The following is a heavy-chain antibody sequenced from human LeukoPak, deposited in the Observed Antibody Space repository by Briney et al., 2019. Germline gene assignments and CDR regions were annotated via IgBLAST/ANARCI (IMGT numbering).Heavy chain of an antibody. CDR3: ARVPNGVTFGGVIDHFDY. D-gene: IGHD3-16*02. CDR2: ISSSGSTI. Sequence: GGSLRLSCAASGFTFSSYEMNWVRQAPGKGLEWVSYISSSGSTIYYADSVKGRFTISRDNAKNSLYLQMNSLRAEDTAVYYCARVPNGVTFGGVIDHFDYWGQGTLVTVSS. CDR1: GFTFSSYE. J-gene: IGHJ4*02. V-gene: IGHV3-48*03.